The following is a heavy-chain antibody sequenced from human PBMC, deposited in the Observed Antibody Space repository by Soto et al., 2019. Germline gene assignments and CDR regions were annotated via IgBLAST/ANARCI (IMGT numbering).Heavy chain of an antibody. CDR1: DLRSVSHY. V-gene: IGHV3-53*01. CDR3: ARGYGAGSYFSDN. CDR2: SYSGGNS. J-gene: IGHJ4*02. Sequence: GPNRLPSRSEDLRSVSHYGSWVSKAPGKGLEWVSASYSGGNSYYADSVRGRFTISRDNFKNTLYLQMNSLRAEDTAVYYCARGYGAGSYFSDNWGQGTLVTVSS. D-gene: IGHD3-10*01.